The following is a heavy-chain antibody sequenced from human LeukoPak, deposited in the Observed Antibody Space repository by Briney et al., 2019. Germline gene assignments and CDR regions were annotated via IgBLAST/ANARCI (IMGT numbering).Heavy chain of an antibody. CDR3: VRGGFTMVRGVNSNWFDP. J-gene: IGHJ5*02. CDR1: GGSISSGDYY. Sequence: PSETLSLTCTVSGGSISSGDYYCRWIRQPPGKGLEWIGYIYYSGSTYYNPSLKSRVTISVDTSKNQFSLKLSSVTAADTAVYYCVRGGFTMVRGVNSNWFDPWGQGTLVTVSS. D-gene: IGHD3-10*01. CDR2: IYYSGST. V-gene: IGHV4-30-4*01.